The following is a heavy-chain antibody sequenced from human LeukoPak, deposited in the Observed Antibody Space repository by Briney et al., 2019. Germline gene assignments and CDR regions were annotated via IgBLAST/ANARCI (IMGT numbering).Heavy chain of an antibody. Sequence: GESLRLSCAASGFTFDDYAMHWVRQAPGKGLEWVSGISWNSGSIGYADSVKGRFTISRDNAKNSLYLQMNSLRAEDTALYYCASGPYGDYYFDYWGQGTLVTVSS. CDR3: ASGPYGDYYFDY. D-gene: IGHD4-17*01. CDR1: GFTFDDYA. V-gene: IGHV3-9*01. CDR2: ISWNSGSI. J-gene: IGHJ4*02.